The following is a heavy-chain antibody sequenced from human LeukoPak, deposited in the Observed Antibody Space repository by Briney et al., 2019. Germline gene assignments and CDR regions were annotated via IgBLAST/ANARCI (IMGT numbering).Heavy chain of an antibody. V-gene: IGHV4-39*07. CDR1: GGSISSSSYY. D-gene: IGHD3-3*01. J-gene: IGHJ6*03. CDR3: ARAVRYYDFWSGYYTPPGYYYMDV. CDR2: IYYSGST. Sequence: SETLSLTCTVSGGSISSSSYYWGWLRQPPGKGLEWIGSIYYSGSTYYNPSLKSRVTISVDTSKNQFSLKLSSVTAADTAVYYCARAVRYYDFWSGYYTPPGYYYMDVWGKGTTVTVSS.